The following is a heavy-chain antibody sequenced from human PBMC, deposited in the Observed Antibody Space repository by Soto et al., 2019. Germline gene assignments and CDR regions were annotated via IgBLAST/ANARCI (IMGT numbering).Heavy chain of an antibody. Sequence: QVQLVQSGAEVKKPGSSVKVSCKASGGTFSSYTISWVRQAPGQGLEWMGRIIPILGIANYAQKFQGRVTIPADKSTSTAYMELSSLRSEDTAVYYCAGGVGIAAAGSWFDPWGQGTLVTVSS. CDR3: AGGVGIAAAGSWFDP. J-gene: IGHJ5*02. CDR2: IIPILGIA. V-gene: IGHV1-69*02. D-gene: IGHD6-13*01. CDR1: GGTFSSYT.